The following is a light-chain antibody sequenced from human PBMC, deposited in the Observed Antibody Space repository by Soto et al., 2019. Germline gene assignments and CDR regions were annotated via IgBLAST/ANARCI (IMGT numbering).Light chain of an antibody. Sequence: QSALTQPASVSGSPGQSITISCTGTSSDIGDSNYVSWYQQHPGKAPTLVIYDGSNRPSGVSNRFSGSKSANTASLTISGLQAEYEADYYCSSFRSSSTSYVFGNGTKLTVL. CDR1: SSDIGDSNY. CDR3: SSFRSSSTSYV. J-gene: IGLJ1*01. V-gene: IGLV2-14*03. CDR2: DGS.